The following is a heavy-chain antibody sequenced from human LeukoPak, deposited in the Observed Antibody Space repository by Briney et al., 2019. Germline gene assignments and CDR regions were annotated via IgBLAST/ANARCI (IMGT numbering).Heavy chain of an antibody. D-gene: IGHD3-22*01. CDR2: IIPILGIA. Sequence: SVTVSCKASGGTFSSYAISWVRQAPGQGLEWMGRIIPILGIANYAQKFQGRVTITADKSTSTAYMELSSLRSEDTAVYYCARNLGHYYDGSGYWYFDLWGRGTLVTVSS. CDR3: ARNLGHYYDGSGYWYFDL. J-gene: IGHJ2*01. V-gene: IGHV1-69*10. CDR1: GGTFSSYA.